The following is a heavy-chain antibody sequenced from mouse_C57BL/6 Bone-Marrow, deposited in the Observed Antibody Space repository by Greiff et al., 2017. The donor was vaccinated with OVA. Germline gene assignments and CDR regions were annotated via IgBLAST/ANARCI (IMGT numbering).Heavy chain of an antibody. V-gene: IGHV1-50*01. J-gene: IGHJ4*01. CDR2: IDPSDSYT. D-gene: IGHD3-3*01. CDR1: GYTFTSYW. CDR3: AREGGTRGYAMDY. Sequence: VQLQQPGAELVKPGASVKLSCKASGYTFTSYWMQWVKQRPGQGLEWIGEIDPSDSYTNYNQKFKGKATLTVDTSSSTAYMQLSSLTSEDSAVYYCAREGGTRGYAMDYWGQGTSVTVSS.